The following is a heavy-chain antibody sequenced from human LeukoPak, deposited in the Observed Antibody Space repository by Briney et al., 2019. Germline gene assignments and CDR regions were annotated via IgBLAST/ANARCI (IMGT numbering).Heavy chain of an antibody. CDR1: GFTFSTYL. J-gene: IGHJ4*02. D-gene: IGHD5-12*01. Sequence: GRSLRLSCAASGFTFSTYLMHWVRQAPGKGLEWVATISSDGGNKYYADSVKGRFTISRDNSKNTLYLQMNSLRAEDTAVYYCTKVQYSGYDSTDYWGQGTLVTVSS. CDR3: TKVQYSGYDSTDY. CDR2: ISSDGGNK. V-gene: IGHV3-30*18.